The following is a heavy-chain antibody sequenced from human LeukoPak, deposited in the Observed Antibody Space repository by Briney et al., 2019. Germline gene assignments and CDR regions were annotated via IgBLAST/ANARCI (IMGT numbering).Heavy chain of an antibody. J-gene: IGHJ6*02. CDR3: ARHGRLAVAGLYYYYGMDV. D-gene: IGHD6-19*01. V-gene: IGHV4-39*01. Sequence: PSETLSLTCTVSGGSISSSSYYWGWIRQPPGKGLEWIGSIYYSGSTYYNPSLKSRVTISVDTSKNQFSLKLSSVTAADTAVYYCARHGRLAVAGLYYYYGMDVWGQGTTVTVSS. CDR1: GGSISSSSYY. CDR2: IYYSGST.